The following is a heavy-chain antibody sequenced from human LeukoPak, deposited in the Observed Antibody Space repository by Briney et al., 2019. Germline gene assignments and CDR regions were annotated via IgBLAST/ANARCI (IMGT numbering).Heavy chain of an antibody. Sequence: GGSLRLSCAASGFTFSSYGMHWVRQAPGKGLEWVAFIWYDGSNKYYADSVKGRFTISRDNSKNTLFLQMNSLRAEDTAVYYCTRDVASRNWFDPWGQGTRVTVSS. CDR3: TRDVASRNWFDP. J-gene: IGHJ5*02. V-gene: IGHV3-33*08. CDR1: GFTFSSYG. CDR2: IWYDGSNK.